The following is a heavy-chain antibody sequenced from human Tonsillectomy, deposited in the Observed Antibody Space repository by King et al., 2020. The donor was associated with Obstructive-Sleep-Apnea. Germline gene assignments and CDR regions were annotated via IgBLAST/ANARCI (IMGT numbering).Heavy chain of an antibody. CDR3: ARGGALPYYYYYGMDV. Sequence: VQLQESGPGLVKPSETLSLTCSVSGGSVSRGSYYWSWIRQPPGKGLEWIGYIYNSWNTNYNSSLKSRITISVDTSKNQFSLKLSSVTAADTAVYYCARGGALPYYYYYGMDVWGQGTTVTVSS. CDR1: GGSVSRGSYY. CDR2: IYNSWNT. V-gene: IGHV4-61*01. J-gene: IGHJ6*02.